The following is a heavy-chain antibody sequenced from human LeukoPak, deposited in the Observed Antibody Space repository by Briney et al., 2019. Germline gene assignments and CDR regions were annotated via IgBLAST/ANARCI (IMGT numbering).Heavy chain of an antibody. Sequence: SETLSLTCSVSGGSLTTSYWSWIRQPAGKGLEWIGRVYSGGTTTYNPSLNSRVTMSFDTSNNQFSLKVTSVTAADTAVYYCATKHLWSDGFDIWGQGTVVTVSS. J-gene: IGHJ3*02. V-gene: IGHV4-4*07. CDR3: ATKHLWSDGFDI. CDR2: VYSGGTT. CDR1: GGSLTTSY. D-gene: IGHD2-8*02.